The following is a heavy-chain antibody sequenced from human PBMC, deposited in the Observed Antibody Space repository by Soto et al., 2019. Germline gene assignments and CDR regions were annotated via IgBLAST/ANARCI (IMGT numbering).Heavy chain of an antibody. CDR1: GGSFSSYY. D-gene: IGHD3-22*01. CDR2: IYYSGRT. CDR3: ARDYYYDSSGYPGAYYYGMDV. V-gene: IGHV4-59*01. Sequence: SETLSLTCTVSGGSFSSYYWSWIRQPPGKGLEWIGHIYYSGRTNSNPSLKSRVTISVDTSKNQVSLKLSSVTAADTAVYYCARDYYYDSSGYPGAYYYGMDVWGQGTTVTVSS. J-gene: IGHJ6*02.